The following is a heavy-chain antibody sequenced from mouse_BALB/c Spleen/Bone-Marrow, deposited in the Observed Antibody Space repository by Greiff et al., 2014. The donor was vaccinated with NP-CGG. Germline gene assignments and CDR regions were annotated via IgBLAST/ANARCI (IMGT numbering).Heavy chain of an antibody. CDR3: ARDSFLITRALDY. J-gene: IGHJ4*01. V-gene: IGHV2-6-7*01. CDR1: GFSLTGYG. Sequence: QVQLQQSGPGLVAPSQSLSITCTVSGFSLTGYGVSWVRQPPGKGLEWLGMIWGDGSTDYNSALKSRLSINKDNSKSQVFLKVNSLRTDDTARYYCARDSFLITRALDYWGQGTSVTVSS. D-gene: IGHD2-4*01. CDR2: IWGDGST.